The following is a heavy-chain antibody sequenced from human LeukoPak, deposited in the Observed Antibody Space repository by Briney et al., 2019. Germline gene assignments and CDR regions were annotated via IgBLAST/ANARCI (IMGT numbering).Heavy chain of an antibody. CDR3: AREEIAAAFDP. CDR1: GFTFSSYA. CDR2: ISYDGSNK. D-gene: IGHD6-13*01. J-gene: IGHJ5*02. V-gene: IGHV3-30*04. Sequence: GGSLRLSCAASGFTFSSYAMHWVRQAPGKGLEWVAVISYDGSNKYYADSVKGRFTISRDNSKNTLYLQMNSLRAEDTAVYYCAREEIAAAFDPWGQGTLVTVSS.